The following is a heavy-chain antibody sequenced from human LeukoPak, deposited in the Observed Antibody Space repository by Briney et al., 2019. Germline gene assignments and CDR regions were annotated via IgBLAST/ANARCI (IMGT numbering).Heavy chain of an antibody. Sequence: GGSLRLSCAASGFTFSSYAMSWVRQAPGKGLEWVSGISGSGGSTYHADSVKGRFTIYRDNSKNTLYLQMNSLRAEDTAVYYCARDKGDYGDPRGYFDYWGQGTLVTVSS. CDR3: ARDKGDYGDPRGYFDY. D-gene: IGHD4-17*01. CDR2: ISGSGGST. CDR1: GFTFSSYA. J-gene: IGHJ4*02. V-gene: IGHV3-23*01.